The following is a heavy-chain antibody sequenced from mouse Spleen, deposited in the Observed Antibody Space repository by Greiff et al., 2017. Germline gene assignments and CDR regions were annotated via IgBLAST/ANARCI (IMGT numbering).Heavy chain of an antibody. J-gene: IGHJ2*01. Sequence: EVKLMESGGGLVQPGGSLKLSCAASGFTFSDYYMYWVRQTPEKRLEWVAYISNGGGSTYYPDTVKGRFTISRDNAKNTLYLQMSRLKSEDTAMYYCARQGNYEGFDYWGQGTTLTVSS. CDR2: ISNGGGST. CDR1: GFTFSDYY. D-gene: IGHD2-1*01. V-gene: IGHV5-12*01. CDR3: ARQGNYEGFDY.